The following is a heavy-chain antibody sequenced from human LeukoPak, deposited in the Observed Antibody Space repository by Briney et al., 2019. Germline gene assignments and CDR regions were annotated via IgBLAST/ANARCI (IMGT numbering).Heavy chain of an antibody. CDR2: ISGYNGNT. CDR1: GYTFTTYG. J-gene: IGHJ4*02. CDR3: ARDLYTMVRGVTSPIPFDY. D-gene: IGHD3-10*01. Sequence: GASVKVSCKASGYTFTTYGFSWVRQAPGEGLEWMGWISGYNGNTNYAQKLQGRVTMTTDTSTNTAYMELRSLRSDDTAVYYCARDLYTMVRGVTSPIPFDYWGQGTLVTVSS. V-gene: IGHV1-18*01.